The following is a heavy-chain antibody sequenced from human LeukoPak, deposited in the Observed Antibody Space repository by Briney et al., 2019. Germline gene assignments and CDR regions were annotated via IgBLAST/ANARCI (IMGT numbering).Heavy chain of an antibody. D-gene: IGHD3-10*01. Sequence: GGSLRLSCEASGFTFSAHWMHWVRQAPGKGLEWVSRISTVGSRTTYADSVRGRFTISRDNVKNTLYLEMLSLTAEDTAVYYCARDLIRARTFDPWGQGTLVTVSS. J-gene: IGHJ5*02. CDR1: GFTFSAHW. V-gene: IGHV3-74*03. CDR3: ARDLIRARTFDP. CDR2: ISTVGSRT.